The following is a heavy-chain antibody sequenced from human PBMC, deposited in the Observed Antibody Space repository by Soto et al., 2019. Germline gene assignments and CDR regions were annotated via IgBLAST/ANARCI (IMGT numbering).Heavy chain of an antibody. Sequence: GGSLRLSCAASGFTFSDYYMSWIRQAPGKGLEWVSYISSSGSTIYYADSVKGRCTISRDNAKNSLYLQMNSLRAEDTAVYYCASSPVVETTAGRRKEYYYYYYGMDVWGQGTTVTVSS. CDR3: ASSPVVETTAGRRKEYYYYYYGMDV. CDR2: ISSSGSTI. D-gene: IGHD2-21*02. J-gene: IGHJ6*02. CDR1: GFTFSDYY. V-gene: IGHV3-11*01.